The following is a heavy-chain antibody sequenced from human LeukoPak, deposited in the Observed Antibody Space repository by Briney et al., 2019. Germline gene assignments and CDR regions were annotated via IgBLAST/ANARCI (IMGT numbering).Heavy chain of an antibody. Sequence: SETLSLTCTVSGGSISSSSYYWGWIRQPPGKGLEWIGSIYNSGSTYYNPSLKSRVTISVDTSKNQFSLKLSSVTAAVTAVYYCARPPRNRDGHRGLYFASWGQGTLVPVSS. CDR2: IYNSGST. J-gene: IGHJ4*02. V-gene: IGHV4-39*01. D-gene: IGHD5-24*01. CDR3: ARPPRNRDGHRGLYFAS. CDR1: GGSISSSSYY.